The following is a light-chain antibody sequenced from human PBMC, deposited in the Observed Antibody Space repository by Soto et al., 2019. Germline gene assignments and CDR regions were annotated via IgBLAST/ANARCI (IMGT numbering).Light chain of an antibody. V-gene: IGLV1-51*01. CDR3: GTWDSTLSAGV. CDR2: SND. Sequence: QSVLTQSPSLSATPGQRVSISCSGSSSNIGSNTVSWYQHVPGTAPKLLIYSNDQRPSAVPGRFSGSKSGTSATLGITGLQTADEADYYCGTWDSTLSAGVFGGGTKLTVL. CDR1: SSNIGSNT. J-gene: IGLJ3*02.